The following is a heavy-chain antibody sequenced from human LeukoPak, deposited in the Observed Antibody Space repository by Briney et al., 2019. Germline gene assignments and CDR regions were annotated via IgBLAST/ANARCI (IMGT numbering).Heavy chain of an antibody. CDR2: ISSSSSYI. CDR1: GFTFSSYS. V-gene: IGHV3-21*01. J-gene: IGHJ4*02. D-gene: IGHD6-6*01. CDR3: ARSRTYSSSSFPLDY. Sequence: GGSLRLSCAASGFTFSSYSMNWVRQAPGKGLEWVSSISSSSSYIYYADSVKGRFTISRDNAKNSLYLQMNSLRAEDTAVYYCARSRTYSSSSFPLDYWGQGTLVTVSS.